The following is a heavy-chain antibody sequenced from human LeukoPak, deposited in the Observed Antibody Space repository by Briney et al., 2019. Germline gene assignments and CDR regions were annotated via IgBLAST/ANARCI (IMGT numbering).Heavy chain of an antibody. V-gene: IGHV3-33*01. CDR1: GFTFSSYG. D-gene: IGHD6-19*01. CDR3: ARYASDLAVAGTLDY. J-gene: IGHJ4*02. CDR2: IWYDGSNK. Sequence: GGSLRLSCAASGFTFSSYGMHWVRQAPGKGLEWVAVIWYDGSNKYYADSVKGRFTISRDNSKNTLYLQMNSLRAEDTAVYYCARYASDLAVAGTLDYWGQGTLVTVSS.